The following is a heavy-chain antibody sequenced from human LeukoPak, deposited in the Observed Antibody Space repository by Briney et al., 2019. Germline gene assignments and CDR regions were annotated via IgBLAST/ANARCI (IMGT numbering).Heavy chain of an antibody. Sequence: SQTLSLTCTVSGDSISRGGYSWSWILHHPGRGLEWIGYIYYSGTTYYNPSLKSRVTISVDTSKNQFSLKLNSVTAADTAAYYCARESGAAAAAPRFGYWGQGTLVTVSS. J-gene: IGHJ4*02. CDR3: ARESGAAAAAPRFGY. CDR1: GDSISRGGYS. CDR2: IYYSGTT. V-gene: IGHV4-31*03. D-gene: IGHD6-13*01.